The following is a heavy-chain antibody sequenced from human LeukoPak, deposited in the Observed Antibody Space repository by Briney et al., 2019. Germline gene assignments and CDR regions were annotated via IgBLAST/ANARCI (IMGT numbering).Heavy chain of an antibody. CDR2: INHSGST. J-gene: IGHJ4*02. Sequence: SETLSLTCAVYGGSFSGYYWSWIRQLPGKGLEWIGEINHSGSTNYNPSLKSRVTISVDTSKNQFSLKLSSVTAADTAVYYCARGRGYCSSTSCYTAWIDYWGQGTLVTVSS. D-gene: IGHD2-2*02. V-gene: IGHV4-34*01. CDR3: ARGRGYCSSTSCYTAWIDY. CDR1: GGSFSGYY.